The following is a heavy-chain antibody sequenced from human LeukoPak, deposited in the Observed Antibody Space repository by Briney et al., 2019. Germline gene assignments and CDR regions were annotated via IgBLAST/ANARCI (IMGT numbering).Heavy chain of an antibody. J-gene: IGHJ4*02. D-gene: IGHD3-10*01. CDR3: ARLKDGSGSYCDY. CDR1: GGSISSSSYY. V-gene: IGHV4-39*07. Sequence: SETLSLTCTVSGGSISSSSYYWGWIRQPPGKGLEWIGSIYYSGSTYYNPSLKSRVTISVDTSKNQFSLKLSSVTAADTAVYYCARLKDGSGSYCDYWGQGTLVTVSS. CDR2: IYYSGST.